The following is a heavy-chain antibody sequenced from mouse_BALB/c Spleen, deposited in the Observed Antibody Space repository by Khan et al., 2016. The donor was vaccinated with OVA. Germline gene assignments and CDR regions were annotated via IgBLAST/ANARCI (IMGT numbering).Heavy chain of an antibody. CDR2: IDPANGNT. J-gene: IGHJ3*01. CDR1: GFNIKDTY. D-gene: IGHD4-1*01. Sequence: VQLKESGAELVKPGASVKLSCTASGFNIKDTYMHWVKQRPEQGLEWIGRIDPANGNTKYDPKFQGKATITADTSSNTAYLQLSSLTSEDTAVCYCVRDYWDVFAYWGQGTLVTVSA. V-gene: IGHV14-3*02. CDR3: VRDYWDVFAY.